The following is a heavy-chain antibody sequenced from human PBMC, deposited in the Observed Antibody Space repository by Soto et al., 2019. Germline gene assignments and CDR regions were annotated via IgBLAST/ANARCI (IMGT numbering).Heavy chain of an antibody. J-gene: IGHJ4*02. CDR1: GYTFINYA. Sequence: ASVKVSCKASGYTFINYAFSWVRQAPGQGLEWMGWISAYNGETNYAQKFQDRVTMTRDTSTTTAYMELRSLRYDGTAVYYCAREAGSGSYYPENYWGQGTLVTVSS. V-gene: IGHV1-18*04. D-gene: IGHD1-26*01. CDR2: ISAYNGET. CDR3: AREAGSGSYYPENY.